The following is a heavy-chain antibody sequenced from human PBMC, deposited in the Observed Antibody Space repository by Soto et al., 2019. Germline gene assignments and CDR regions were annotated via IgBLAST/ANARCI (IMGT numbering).Heavy chain of an antibody. CDR3: AQDYYSDSNGSHFYY. J-gene: IGHJ4*02. D-gene: IGHD3-22*01. CDR2: ISWNSGII. Sequence: EVQLVESGGGLVQPGRSLRLSCAVSGFRFDGYAMHWVRQAAEKDLEWVSGISWNSGIIGYADSVKGRFTISRDNAENSLYLHMNSLRVEDTALYYCAQDYYSDSNGSHFYYLGQGTQVTVSS. V-gene: IGHV3-9*01. CDR1: GFRFDGYA.